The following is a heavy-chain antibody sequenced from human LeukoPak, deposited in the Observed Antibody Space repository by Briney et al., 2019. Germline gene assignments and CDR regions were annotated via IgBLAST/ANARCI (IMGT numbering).Heavy chain of an antibody. D-gene: IGHD6-19*01. CDR1: GFTFSSYW. Sequence: GGSLRLSSAASGFTFSSYWMHWVRQAPGKGLVWVSRINSDGSTTNYADSVKGRFTISRDNAKNTPYLQMNSLRADDTAVYYCARSRWLDAFDYWGQGTLVTVSS. CDR2: INSDGSTT. V-gene: IGHV3-74*01. CDR3: ARSRWLDAFDY. J-gene: IGHJ4*02.